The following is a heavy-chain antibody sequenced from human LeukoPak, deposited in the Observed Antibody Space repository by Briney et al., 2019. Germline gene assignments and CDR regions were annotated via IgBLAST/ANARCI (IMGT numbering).Heavy chain of an antibody. CDR1: GYTFTGYY. CDR2: INPNSGGT. V-gene: IGHV1-2*02. Sequence: GASVKVSCKASGYTFTGYYMHWVRQAPGQGLEWMGWINPNSGGTNYAQKFQGRVTMTRDTSISTAYMELSRLRSDDTAVYYCARGAVRGVTSHYNWFDPWGQGTLVTVSS. D-gene: IGHD3-10*01. CDR3: ARGAVRGVTSHYNWFDP. J-gene: IGHJ5*02.